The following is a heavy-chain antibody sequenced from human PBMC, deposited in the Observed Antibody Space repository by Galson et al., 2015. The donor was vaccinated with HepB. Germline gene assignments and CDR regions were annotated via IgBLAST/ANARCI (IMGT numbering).Heavy chain of an antibody. CDR1: GFTFSSYA. D-gene: IGHD3-22*01. CDR3: ANDARQYYYDSSGYYSPFDY. J-gene: IGHJ4*02. V-gene: IGHV3-23*01. Sequence: SLRLSCAASGFTFSSYAMSWVRQAPGKRLEWVSAISGSGGSTYYADSVKGRFTISRDNSKNTLYLQMNSLRAEDTAVYYCANDARQYYYDSSGYYSPFDYWGQGTLVTVSS. CDR2: ISGSGGST.